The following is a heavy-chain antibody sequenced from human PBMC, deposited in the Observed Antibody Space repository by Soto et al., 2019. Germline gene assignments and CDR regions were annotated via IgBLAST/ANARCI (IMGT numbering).Heavy chain of an antibody. V-gene: IGHV4-31*03. J-gene: IGHJ4*01. CDR1: GGSISSGGYY. CDR3: ARGVLH. Sequence: QVQLQESGPGLVQPSQTLSLTCTVSGGSISSGGYYWSWIRQHPGTGLERIGHISYSGSTYYNTSIKSRVTISVDTSRNQFSLIVNSVTAADTAVYYCARGVLHWGQGTLVTVSS. CDR2: ISYSGST.